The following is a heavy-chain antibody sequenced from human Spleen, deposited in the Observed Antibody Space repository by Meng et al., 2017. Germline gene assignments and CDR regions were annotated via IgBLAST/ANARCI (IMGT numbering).Heavy chain of an antibody. V-gene: IGHV3-74*01. D-gene: IGHD3-22*01. CDR3: ARPSGYEYDSSGYDS. CDR1: GFTFSGHW. J-gene: IGHJ4*02. CDR2: INTDGSTT. Sequence: GESLKISCAASGFTFSGHWMHWVRQAPGKGLVWVSRINTDGSTTTYADSVKGRFTISRDNAKNSLYLEMNSLRAEDTAVYYCARPSGYEYDSSGYDSWGQGTLVTVSS.